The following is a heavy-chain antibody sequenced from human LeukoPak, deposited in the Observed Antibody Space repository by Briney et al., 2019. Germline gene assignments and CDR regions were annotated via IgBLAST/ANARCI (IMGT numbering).Heavy chain of an antibody. CDR1: GFTFINAW. V-gene: IGHV3-15*01. CDR3: TAENFLYAFDI. Sequence: PGGSLRLSCAASGFTFINAWMAWVRQAPGKGLEWVGRIKAKAHGGTIEYAAPVKGRFTISRDDSKNTLYLQMNSLKTEDTAVYYCTAENFLYAFDIWGQGTMVTVSS. J-gene: IGHJ3*02. CDR2: IKAKAHGGTI. D-gene: IGHD1-7*01.